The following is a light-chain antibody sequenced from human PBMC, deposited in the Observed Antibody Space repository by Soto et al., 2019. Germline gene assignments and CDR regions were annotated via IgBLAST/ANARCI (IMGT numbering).Light chain of an antibody. V-gene: IGLV2-8*01. Sequence: QSALTQPPSASESPGQSVTISCTGVSGDVGGYTYVSWYQQYPGKAPKLLIYEVSKRPQGVPDRFTGSKSGNTASLTVSGLQAEDEADYFCASYTTTNILLFGTATKVTVL. CDR2: EVS. CDR1: SGDVGGYTY. CDR3: ASYTTTNILL. J-gene: IGLJ1*01.